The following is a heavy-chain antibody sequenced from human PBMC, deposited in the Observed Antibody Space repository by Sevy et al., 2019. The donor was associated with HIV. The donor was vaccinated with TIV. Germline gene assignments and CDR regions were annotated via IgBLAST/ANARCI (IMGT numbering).Heavy chain of an antibody. V-gene: IGHV3-30*04. CDR3: ARDVGALEWIYYYYGMDV. Sequence: GESLKISCAASGFTFSSYAMHWVRQAPGKGLEWVAVISYDGSNKYYADSVKGRFTISRDNSKNTLYLQMNSLRAEDTAVYYCARDVGALEWIYYYYGMDVWGQGTTVTVSS. CDR1: GFTFSSYA. D-gene: IGHD3-3*01. CDR2: ISYDGSNK. J-gene: IGHJ6*02.